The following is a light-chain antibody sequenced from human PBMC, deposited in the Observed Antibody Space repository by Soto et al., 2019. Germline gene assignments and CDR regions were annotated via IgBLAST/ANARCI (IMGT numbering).Light chain of an antibody. CDR3: QQYDIAPRYS. Sequence: EIVLTKSPGKLSLSPGERATLSGRASQSISSSYLAWYQQKPGQAPRLLIYGSSTRATGIPDRFSGSGSGTDFSLTIIRLEPEDFAVYYCQQYDIAPRYSFGQGTKVDIK. CDR2: GSS. J-gene: IGKJ2*03. CDR1: QSISSSY. V-gene: IGKV3-20*01.